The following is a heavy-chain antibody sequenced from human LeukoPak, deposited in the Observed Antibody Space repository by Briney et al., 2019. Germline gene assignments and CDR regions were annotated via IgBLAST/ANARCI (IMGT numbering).Heavy chain of an antibody. D-gene: IGHD6-19*01. CDR3: ARSGAVAGSWFDP. CDR1: GYTFITYD. V-gene: IGHV1-8*01. Sequence: ASVKVSCKASGYTFITYDINWVRQATGQGLEWMGWMNPNSGNTGYAQNFQGRVTMTRYTSISTAYMELSSLRSEDTAVYYCARSGAVAGSWFDPWGQGTLVTVSS. J-gene: IGHJ5*02. CDR2: MNPNSGNT.